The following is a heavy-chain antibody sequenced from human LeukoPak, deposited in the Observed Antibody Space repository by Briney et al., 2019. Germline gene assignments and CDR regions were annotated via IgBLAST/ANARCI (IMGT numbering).Heavy chain of an antibody. CDR2: ISGDGGST. CDR1: GFTFDDYA. J-gene: IGHJ6*02. D-gene: IGHD5-18*01. CDR3: AKRGYSYGYTNYYYYGMDV. Sequence: GGSLRLSCAASGFTFDDYAMHWVRQAPGKGLEWVSLISGDGGSTYYADSVKGRFTISRDNSKNSLYLQMNSLRTEDTALYYCAKRGYSYGYTNYYYYGMDVWGQGTTVTLS. V-gene: IGHV3-43*02.